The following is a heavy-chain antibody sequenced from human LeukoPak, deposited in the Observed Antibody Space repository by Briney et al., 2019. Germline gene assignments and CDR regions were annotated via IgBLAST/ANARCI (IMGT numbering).Heavy chain of an antibody. Sequence: PGGSLRLSCAASGFTFSNYAMSWVRQAPGKGLQWVSAISGSGGSTYYADSVKGRFTISRDNSKNTLFLQINSLRAEDTAVYYCAKGAYGYYYYGMDVWGRGTTVTVSS. CDR3: AKGAYGYYYYGMDV. CDR2: ISGSGGST. CDR1: GFTFSNYA. D-gene: IGHD5-12*01. J-gene: IGHJ6*02. V-gene: IGHV3-23*01.